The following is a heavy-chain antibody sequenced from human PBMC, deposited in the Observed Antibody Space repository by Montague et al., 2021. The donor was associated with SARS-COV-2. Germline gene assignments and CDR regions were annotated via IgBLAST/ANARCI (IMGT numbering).Heavy chain of an antibody. D-gene: IGHD4-11*01. CDR1: RGSFSNYY. V-gene: IGHV4-34*01. J-gene: IGHJ6*02. Sequence: SETLSLTCAVSRGSFSNYYWTWVRQAPGKGLIWIGEINQDGTSNYNPSLKSRVTLSIDTSKNQISLKVTSVTAGDTAVYYCACGEITTRGLIYYFGMDVWGQGTTVTVSS. CDR3: ACGEITTRGLIYYFGMDV. CDR2: INQDGTS.